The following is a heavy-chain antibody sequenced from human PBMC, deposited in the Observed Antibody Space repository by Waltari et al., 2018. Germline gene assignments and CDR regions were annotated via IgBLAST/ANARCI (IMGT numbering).Heavy chain of an antibody. D-gene: IGHD2-15*01. J-gene: IGHJ4*02. CDR2: IYHSGST. CDR3: ARLRGAVAANSVY. CDR1: GYSISSGYY. V-gene: IGHV4-38-2*01. Sequence: QVQLQESGPGLVKPSETLSLTCAVSGYSISSGYYWGWIRQPPGKGLEWIGSIYHSGSTYYNPSLKSRVTTSVDTSKNQFSLKLSSVTAADTAVYYCARLRGAVAANSVYWGQGTLVTVSS.